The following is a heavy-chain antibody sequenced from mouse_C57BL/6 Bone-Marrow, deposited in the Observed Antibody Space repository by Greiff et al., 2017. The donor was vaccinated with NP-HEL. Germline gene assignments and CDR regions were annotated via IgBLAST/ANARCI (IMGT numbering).Heavy chain of an antibody. D-gene: IGHD2-3*01. Sequence: QVHVKQSGAELARPGASVKLSCKASGYTFTSYGISWVKQRTGQGLEWIGEIYPRSGNTYYNEKFKGKATLTADKSSSTAYMELRSLTSEDSAVYFCARSMDGWGYWGQGTTLTVSS. CDR3: ARSMDGWGY. CDR2: IYPRSGNT. V-gene: IGHV1-81*01. CDR1: GYTFTSYG. J-gene: IGHJ2*01.